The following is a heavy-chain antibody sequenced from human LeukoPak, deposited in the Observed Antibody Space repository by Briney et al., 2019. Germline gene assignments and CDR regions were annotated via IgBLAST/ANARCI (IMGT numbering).Heavy chain of an antibody. J-gene: IGHJ6*03. CDR3: ARTTEGGYTYDYFYYYYMDV. D-gene: IGHD5-18*01. CDR2: IYTSGST. Sequence: SETLSLTCTVSGYSISSGYYWGWIRQPPGKGLEWIGRIYTSGSTNYNPSLKSRVTISVDMSKNQFSLKLSSVTAADTAVYYCARTTEGGYTYDYFYYYYMDVWGKGTTVTISS. V-gene: IGHV4-38-2*02. CDR1: GYSISSGYY.